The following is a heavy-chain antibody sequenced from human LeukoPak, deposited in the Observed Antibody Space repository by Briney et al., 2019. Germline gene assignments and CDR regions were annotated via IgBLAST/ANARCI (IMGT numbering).Heavy chain of an antibody. Sequence: SETLSLTCAVYGGSFSGYYWSWIRQPPGKGLEWIGEINHSGSTNYNPSLKSRVTISVDTSKNQFSLKLSSVTAVDTAVYYCASWPGNDAFDIWGQGTMVTVSS. V-gene: IGHV4-34*01. CDR1: GGSFSGYY. CDR2: INHSGST. J-gene: IGHJ3*02. CDR3: ASWPGNDAFDI.